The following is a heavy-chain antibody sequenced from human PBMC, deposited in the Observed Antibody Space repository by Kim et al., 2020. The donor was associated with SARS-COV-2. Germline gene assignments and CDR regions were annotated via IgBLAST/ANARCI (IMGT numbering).Heavy chain of an antibody. Sequence: DYEVYVKSQITINADTSKNQCSLQLNSVTPEDTAVYYCVRYTGWGHFDYWGQGILVTVSS. D-gene: IGHD1-26*01. V-gene: IGHV6-1*01. CDR3: VRYTGWGHFDY. J-gene: IGHJ4*02.